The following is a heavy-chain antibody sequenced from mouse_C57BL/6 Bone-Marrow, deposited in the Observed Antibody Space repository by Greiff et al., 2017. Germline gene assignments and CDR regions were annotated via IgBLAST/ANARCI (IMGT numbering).Heavy chain of an antibody. V-gene: IGHV1-81*01. Sequence: QVQLQQSGAELARPGASVKLSCKASGYTFTSYGISWVKQRTGQGLEWIGEIYPRSGNTYYNEKFKGKATLTADKSSSTAYMELRSLTSEDSAVYFCARIYYGYDGFAYWGQGTLVTVSA. D-gene: IGHD2-2*01. CDR2: IYPRSGNT. J-gene: IGHJ3*01. CDR3: ARIYYGYDGFAY. CDR1: GYTFTSYG.